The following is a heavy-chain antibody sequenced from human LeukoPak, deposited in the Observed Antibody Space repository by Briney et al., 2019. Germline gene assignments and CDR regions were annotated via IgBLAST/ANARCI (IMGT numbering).Heavy chain of an antibody. CDR2: ENQDGSEI. CDR1: GFFFNSFW. CDR3: ARGRDVDA. J-gene: IGHJ4*02. Sequence: GGSLRLSCVTSGFFFNSFWMSWVRQAPGKGLEWVANENQDGSEIYYVDSVKGRFIMSRDNTKNSFYLQMSSLRVEDAAVYYCARGRDVDAWGQGTLVTVSS. V-gene: IGHV3-7*03. D-gene: IGHD2-21*01.